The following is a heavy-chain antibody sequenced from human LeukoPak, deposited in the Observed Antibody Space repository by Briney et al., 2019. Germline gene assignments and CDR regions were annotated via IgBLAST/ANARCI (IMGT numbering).Heavy chain of an antibody. CDR2: ISGSGGST. J-gene: IGHJ4*02. D-gene: IGHD6-13*01. Sequence: PGGSLRLSCAASGFTFSSYAMTWVRQAPGKGLEWVSAISGSGGSTYYVDSVKGRFTMSRDNSKNTLYLQMSSLRAEDTAVYYCAKDSGYSSSWYDFDYWGQGTLVTVSS. V-gene: IGHV3-23*01. CDR1: GFTFSSYA. CDR3: AKDSGYSSSWYDFDY.